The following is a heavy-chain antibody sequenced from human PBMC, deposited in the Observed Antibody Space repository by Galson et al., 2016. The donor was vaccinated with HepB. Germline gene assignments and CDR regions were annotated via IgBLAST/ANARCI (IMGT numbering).Heavy chain of an antibody. V-gene: IGHV3-21*01. J-gene: IGHJ4*02. CDR1: GFVFSAYG. Sequence: SLRLSCAGSGFVFSAYGFNWIRQAPGKGLEWVSSISNAGSYRHYTDSVKGRFTISRDNAKNSLYLQMNSLRAEDTAAYYCARSGGTYSSSSYYFDSWGQGTLVAVSS. D-gene: IGHD6-6*01. CDR3: ARSGGTYSSSSYYFDS. CDR2: ISNAGSYR.